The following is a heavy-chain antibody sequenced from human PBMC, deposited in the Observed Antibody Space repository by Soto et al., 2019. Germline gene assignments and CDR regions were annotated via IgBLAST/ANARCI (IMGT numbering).Heavy chain of an antibody. D-gene: IGHD3-10*01. CDR3: ARSLLLWFGELSGGWFDP. Sequence: SETLSLTCTVSGGSISSYYWSWIRQPPGKGLEWIGYIYYSGSTNYNPSLKSRVTIPVDTSKNQFSLKLSSVTAADTAVYYCARSLLLWFGELSGGWFDPWGQGTLVTVSS. J-gene: IGHJ5*02. CDR1: GGSISSYY. CDR2: IYYSGST. V-gene: IGHV4-59*01.